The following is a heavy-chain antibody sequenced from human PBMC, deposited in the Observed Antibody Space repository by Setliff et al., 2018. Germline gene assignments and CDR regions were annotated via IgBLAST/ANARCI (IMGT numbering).Heavy chain of an antibody. CDR1: GFTFSDYA. V-gene: IGHV3-11*01. Sequence: GGSLRLSCAASGFTFSDYAMSWVRQAPGKGLEWVSFISNDGLTIHDGDSVKGRFAISRDNTKNLVYLQMDSLRADDTAVYYCTRSRGTTVYDYWGQGTLVTVSS. D-gene: IGHD1-7*01. J-gene: IGHJ4*02. CDR3: TRSRGTTVYDY. CDR2: ISNDGLTI.